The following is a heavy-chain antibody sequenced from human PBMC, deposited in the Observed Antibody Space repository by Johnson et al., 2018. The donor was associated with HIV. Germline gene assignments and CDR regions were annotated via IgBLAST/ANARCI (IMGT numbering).Heavy chain of an antibody. CDR3: ARFDSFDAFDI. CDR2: IYSDGVT. V-gene: IGHV3-53*01. Sequence: VQLVESGGGLIQPGGSLRLSCAASGFTVSRNYMNWVRQAPGEGLEWVSIIYSDGVTYYADSVKGRFTISRDNSKNTLYLQMNSLRADDTAVYYCARFDSFDAFDIWGQGTMVIVS. CDR1: GFTVSRNY. D-gene: IGHD3-9*01. J-gene: IGHJ3*02.